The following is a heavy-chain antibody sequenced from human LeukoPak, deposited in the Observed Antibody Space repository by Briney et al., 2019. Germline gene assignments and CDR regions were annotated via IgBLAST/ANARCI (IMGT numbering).Heavy chain of an antibody. J-gene: IGHJ6*02. Sequence: GASVKVSCKASGYTFTSYYMHWVRQAPGQGLEWMGIINPSGGSTSYAQKFQGRVTMTRDTSTSTVYMELSSLRSEDTAVYYCARGGIAAAGKYYCYYGMDVWGQGTTVTVSS. V-gene: IGHV1-46*01. CDR1: GYTFTSYY. D-gene: IGHD6-13*01. CDR3: ARGGIAAAGKYYCYYGMDV. CDR2: INPSGGST.